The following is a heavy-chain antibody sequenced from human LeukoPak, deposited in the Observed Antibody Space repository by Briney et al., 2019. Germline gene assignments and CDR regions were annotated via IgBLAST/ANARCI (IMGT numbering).Heavy chain of an antibody. CDR1: GFIVSNNY. D-gene: IGHD5-12*01. Sequence: GGSLRLSCAASGFIVSNNYMNWVRQAPGKGLEWVSAISGSGGYTDYADSVKGRFTISRDNSKNTLYVQMNSLRAEDTAVYYCAKDQRGYDKPIDYWGQGTLVTVSS. CDR2: ISGSGGYT. J-gene: IGHJ4*02. V-gene: IGHV3-23*01. CDR3: AKDQRGYDKPIDY.